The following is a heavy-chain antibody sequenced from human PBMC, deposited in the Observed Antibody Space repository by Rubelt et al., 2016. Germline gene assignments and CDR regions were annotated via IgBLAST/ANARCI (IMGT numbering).Heavy chain of an antibody. V-gene: IGHV4-39*07. J-gene: IGHJ4*02. CDR2: INHSGST. CDR1: GGSISSSSYY. Sequence: QLQLQESGPGLVKPSETLSLTCTVSGGSISSSSYYWSWIRQPPGKGLEWIGEINHSGSTNYNPSLKSRVTISVDTSKNQFSLKLSSVTAADTAVYYCARGKEGLGVTMMDYWGQGTLVTVSS. D-gene: IGHD3-22*01. CDR3: ARGKEGLGVTMMDY.